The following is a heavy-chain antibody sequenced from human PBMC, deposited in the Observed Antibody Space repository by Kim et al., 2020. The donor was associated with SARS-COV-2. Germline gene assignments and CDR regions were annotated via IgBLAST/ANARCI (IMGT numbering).Heavy chain of an antibody. D-gene: IGHD1-26*01. V-gene: IGHV1-69*04. CDR3: ARDQGIVGATTARYYYYGMDV. Sequence: SVKVSCKASGGTFSSYAISWVRQAPGQGLEWMGRIIPILGIANYAQKFQGRVTITADKSTSTAYMELSSLRSEDTAVYYCARDQGIVGATTARYYYYGMDVWGQGTTVTVSS. J-gene: IGHJ6*02. CDR1: GGTFSSYA. CDR2: IIPILGIA.